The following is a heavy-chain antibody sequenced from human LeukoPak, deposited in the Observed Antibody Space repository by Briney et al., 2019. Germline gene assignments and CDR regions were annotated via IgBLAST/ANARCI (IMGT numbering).Heavy chain of an antibody. V-gene: IGHV1-69*05. D-gene: IGHD5-24*01. CDR2: IIPIFGTA. CDR1: GGTFSSYA. Sequence: SVKVSCKASGGTFSSYAISWVRQAPGHELEWMGGIIPIFGTANYAQKFQGRVTITTDESTSTAYMELSSLRSEDTVVYYCAREKRWKYYFDYWGQGTLVTVSS. CDR3: AREKRWKYYFDY. J-gene: IGHJ4*02.